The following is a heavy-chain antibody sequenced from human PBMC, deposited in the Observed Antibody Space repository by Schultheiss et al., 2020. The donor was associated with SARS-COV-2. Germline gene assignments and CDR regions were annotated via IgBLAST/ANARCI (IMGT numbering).Heavy chain of an antibody. CDR3: ASVNRNYGDYGGYFDY. V-gene: IGHV4-38-2*02. J-gene: IGHJ4*02. CDR2: IYHSGCT. D-gene: IGHD4-17*01. Sequence: SETLSLTCTVSGYSISSGYYWGWIRQPPGKGLEWIGSIYHSGCTYYNPSLKSRVTISVDTSKNQFSLKLSSVTAADTAVYYCASVNRNYGDYGGYFDYWGQGTLVTVSS. CDR1: GYSISSGYY.